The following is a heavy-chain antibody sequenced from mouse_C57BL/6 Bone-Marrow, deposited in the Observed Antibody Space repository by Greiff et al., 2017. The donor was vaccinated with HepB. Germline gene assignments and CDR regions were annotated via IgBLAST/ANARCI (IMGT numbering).Heavy chain of an antibody. Sequence: QVQLQQSGAELVRPGTSVKVSCKASGYAFTNYLIGWVRQRPGQGLEWIGVINPGSGGTNYNEKFKGKATLTADKSSSTAYMQLSSLTSEDSAVYFCARSNVVRSSYWGQGTLVTVSA. CDR3: ARSNVVRSSY. D-gene: IGHD2-10*02. CDR1: GYAFTNYL. V-gene: IGHV1-54*01. CDR2: INPGSGGT. J-gene: IGHJ3*01.